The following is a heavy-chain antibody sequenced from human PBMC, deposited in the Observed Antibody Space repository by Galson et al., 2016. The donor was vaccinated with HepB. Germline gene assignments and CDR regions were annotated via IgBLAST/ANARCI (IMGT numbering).Heavy chain of an antibody. CDR2: VYWADDD. CDR3: ARRPGPFDY. CDR1: GFSLSTSGVG. J-gene: IGHJ4*02. Sequence: PALVNPTQTLTLTCTFSGFSLSTSGVGVGWIRQPPGKALEWLALVYWADDDRYSPSLKSRLTITKDTSKNLVVLTMTNMDPVDTATYYCARRPGPFDYWGQGILVTVSS. V-gene: IGHV2-5*02.